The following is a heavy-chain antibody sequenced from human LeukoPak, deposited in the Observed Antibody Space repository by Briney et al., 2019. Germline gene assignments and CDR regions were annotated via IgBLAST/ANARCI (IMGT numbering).Heavy chain of an antibody. CDR1: GGSISSYY. J-gene: IGHJ4*02. CDR3: ARHGDSSGWNYFDY. Sequence: PSETLSLTCTVSGGSISSYYWSWIRQPPGKGLEWIGYIYYSGSTNYNPFLKSRVTISVDTSKNQFSLKLSSVTAADTAVYYCARHGDSSGWNYFDYWGRGTLVTVSS. V-gene: IGHV4-59*08. D-gene: IGHD6-19*01. CDR2: IYYSGST.